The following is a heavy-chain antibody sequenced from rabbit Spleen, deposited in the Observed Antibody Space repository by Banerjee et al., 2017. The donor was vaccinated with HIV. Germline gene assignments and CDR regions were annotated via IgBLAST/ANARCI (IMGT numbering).Heavy chain of an antibody. CDR3: ARDSGTSFSSYGMDL. D-gene: IGHD8-1*01. V-gene: IGHV1S45*01. CDR1: GFSFSGDSY. J-gene: IGHJ6*01. CDR2: IDIGSSGFT. Sequence: QEQLMESGGGLVKPEGSLKLSCTASGFSFSGDSYMCWVRQAPGKGLEWIVCIDIGSSGFTYYANWAKGRFTISKTSSTTVTLQMTSLTAADAATYFCARDSGTSFSSYGMDLWGQGTLVTVS.